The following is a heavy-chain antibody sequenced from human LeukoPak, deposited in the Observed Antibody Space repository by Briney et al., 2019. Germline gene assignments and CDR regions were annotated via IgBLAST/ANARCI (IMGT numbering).Heavy chain of an antibody. V-gene: IGHV3-43*02. CDR3: ARDYYDSSGYYHESDY. CDR2: ISGDGGRT. Sequence: GGSLRLSCAASGFTFDVYAMHWVRQAPGKGLEWVSLISGDGGRTYNADSVKGRFTISRDNNKNSLYLQMNSLRTEHTALYYCARDYYDSSGYYHESDYWGQGTLLSVP. D-gene: IGHD3-22*01. J-gene: IGHJ4*02. CDR1: GFTFDVYA.